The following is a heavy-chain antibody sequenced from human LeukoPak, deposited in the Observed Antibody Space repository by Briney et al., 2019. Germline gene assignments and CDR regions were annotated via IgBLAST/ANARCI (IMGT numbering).Heavy chain of an antibody. CDR3: ARPDYDSSVYYSYGMDV. V-gene: IGHV4-59*08. CDR1: GGSISSYY. Sequence: SETLSLTCTVSGGSISSYYWSWIRQPPGKGLEWIGYIYYSGSTNYNPSLKSRVTISVDTSKNQFSLKLSSVTAADTAVYYCARPDYDSSVYYSYGMDVGGKGPTVTVP. CDR2: IYYSGST. J-gene: IGHJ6*04. D-gene: IGHD3-22*01.